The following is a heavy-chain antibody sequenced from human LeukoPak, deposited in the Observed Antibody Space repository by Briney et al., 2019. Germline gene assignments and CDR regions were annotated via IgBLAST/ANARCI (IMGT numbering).Heavy chain of an antibody. V-gene: IGHV3-30*18. CDR3: AKDVARGGIKGSFDY. J-gene: IGHJ4*02. CDR1: GFTFTSYG. Sequence: GRSLRLSCAASGFTFTSYGMHWVRQAPGKGLEWVAVVSYDGSSKYYADSVEGRFTISRDNSKNTLSLQMNSLSAEDTALYYCAKDVARGGIKGSFDYWGQGTLVTVSS. CDR2: VSYDGSSK. D-gene: IGHD3-16*01.